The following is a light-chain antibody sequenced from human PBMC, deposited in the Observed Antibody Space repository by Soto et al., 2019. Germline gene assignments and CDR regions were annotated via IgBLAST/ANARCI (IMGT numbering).Light chain of an antibody. J-gene: IGLJ3*02. CDR2: EVS. CDR3: SSYTSSSTPWV. Sequence: QPALTQPASVSGSPGQSITISCTGTSSDVGGYKYVSWYQQHPGKAPKLMIYEVSNRPSGVSNRFSGSKSGNTASLTISGLQAEDEADYYCSSYTSSSTPWVFGGRTKLTVL. CDR1: SSDVGGYKY. V-gene: IGLV2-14*01.